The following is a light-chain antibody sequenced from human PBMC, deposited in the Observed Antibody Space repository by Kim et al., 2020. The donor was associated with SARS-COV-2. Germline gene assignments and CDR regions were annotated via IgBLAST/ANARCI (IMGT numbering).Light chain of an antibody. V-gene: IGLV3-9*01. Sequence: SYELTQPLSMSVVLGQTARITCGGSNLGNNYVHWYQQKPGQAPVLVIYRNTYRPSGIPDRLSGSTSGNTATLTISRAQAGDEADYYCQVWDISKVVFGGGTKVTVL. CDR2: RNT. J-gene: IGLJ2*01. CDR3: QVWDISKVV. CDR1: NLGNNY.